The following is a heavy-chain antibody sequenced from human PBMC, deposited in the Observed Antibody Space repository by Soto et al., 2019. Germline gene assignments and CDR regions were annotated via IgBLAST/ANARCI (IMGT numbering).Heavy chain of an antibody. V-gene: IGHV1-2*02. D-gene: IGHD2-2*01. J-gene: IGHJ5*02. Sequence: QVQLVQSGAEVKKPGASVKVSCKASGYTFTGYYMHWVRQAPGQGLEWMGWINPNSGGTNYAQKVQGRVTMTRDTSISTAYMELSRLRSDDTAVYYCAREVVPAASWFDPWGQGTLVTVSS. CDR2: INPNSGGT. CDR3: AREVVPAASWFDP. CDR1: GYTFTGYY.